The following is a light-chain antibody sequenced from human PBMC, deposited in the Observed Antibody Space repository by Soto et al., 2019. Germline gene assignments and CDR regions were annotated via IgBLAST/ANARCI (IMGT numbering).Light chain of an antibody. J-gene: IGLJ1*01. CDR1: SGDIGGYNY. CDR3: SSYTTSNTPLYV. CDR2: EVT. Sequence: QSVLTQPASVSGSPGQSITISCTGTSGDIGGYNYVSWYQQHPGKAPKLLISEVTNRPSGVSNRFSGSQSGNTASLTISGLQAEDEANYYCSSYTTSNTPLYVFGTGTKVTVL. V-gene: IGLV2-14*01.